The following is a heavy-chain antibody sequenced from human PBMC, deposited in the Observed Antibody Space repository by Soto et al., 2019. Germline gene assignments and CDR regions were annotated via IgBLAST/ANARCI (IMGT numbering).Heavy chain of an antibody. CDR1: GFTVSSNY. J-gene: IGHJ6*02. CDR2: IYSGGST. Sequence: LRLSCAASGFTVSSNYMSWVRQAPGKGLEWVSVIYSGGSTYYADSVKGRFTISRDNPKNTLYLQMNSLRAEDTAVYYCARDRKAMDYYYYGMDVWGQGTTVTVSS. V-gene: IGHV3-53*01. D-gene: IGHD5-18*01. CDR3: ARDRKAMDYYYYGMDV.